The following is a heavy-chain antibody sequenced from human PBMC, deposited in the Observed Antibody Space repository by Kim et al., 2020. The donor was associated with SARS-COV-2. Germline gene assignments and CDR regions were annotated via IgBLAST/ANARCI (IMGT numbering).Heavy chain of an antibody. Sequence: SETLSLTCAVYGGSFSGYYWSWIRQPPGKGLEWIGEINHSGSTNYNPSLKSRVTISVDTSKNQFSLKLSSVTAADTAVYYCARGNWGSTGYYFDYWGQGTLVTVSS. V-gene: IGHV4-34*01. CDR1: GGSFSGYY. D-gene: IGHD7-27*01. J-gene: IGHJ4*02. CDR2: INHSGST. CDR3: ARGNWGSTGYYFDY.